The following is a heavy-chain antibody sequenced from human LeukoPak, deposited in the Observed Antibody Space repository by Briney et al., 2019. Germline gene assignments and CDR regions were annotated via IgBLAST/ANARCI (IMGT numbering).Heavy chain of an antibody. CDR1: GFTFGSSS. V-gene: IGHV3-74*01. CDR3: ARGVGGDSDY. Sequence: PGGSLILSCAASGFTFGSSSMHWVRQAPGKGLVWVSRTNSDGSITAYADSVKGRFTISRDNAKNTVYLQMNSLRAEDTAVYYCARGVGGDSDYWGQGTLVTVSS. CDR2: TNSDGSIT. J-gene: IGHJ4*02. D-gene: IGHD2-21*02.